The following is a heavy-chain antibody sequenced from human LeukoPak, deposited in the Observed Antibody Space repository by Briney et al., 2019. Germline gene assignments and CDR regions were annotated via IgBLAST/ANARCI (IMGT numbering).Heavy chain of an antibody. CDR2: FYYSGSL. CDR3: ARQRSMIMGGGGFDN. D-gene: IGHD3-22*01. CDR1: GGSISPYY. Sequence: SETLSLTCTVSGGSISPYYWSWIRQPPGKGLEWIGYFYYSGSLHYNPSLRSRVTISVDTSKNQFSLKLSSVTAADTAVYYCARQRSMIMGGGGFDNWGRGTLVTVSS. J-gene: IGHJ4*02. V-gene: IGHV4-59*08.